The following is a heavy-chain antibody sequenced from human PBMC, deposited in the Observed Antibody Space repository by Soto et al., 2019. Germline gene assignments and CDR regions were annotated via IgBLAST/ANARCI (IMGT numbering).Heavy chain of an antibody. J-gene: IGHJ4*02. CDR1: GFTFSDYY. D-gene: IGHD6-13*01. CDR3: ARVGSIAAAGTPDY. V-gene: IGHV3-11*01. Sequence: GGSLRLSCAASGFTFSDYYMSWFRQAPGKGLERVSYISGSGSTIHDADSVKGRFTISRDNAKNSLYLQMNSLRAEDTAVYYCARVGSIAAAGTPDYWGQGTLVTVSS. CDR2: ISGSGSTI.